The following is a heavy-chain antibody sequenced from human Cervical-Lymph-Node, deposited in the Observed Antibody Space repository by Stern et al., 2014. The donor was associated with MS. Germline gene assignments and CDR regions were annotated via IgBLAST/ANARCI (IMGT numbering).Heavy chain of an antibody. J-gene: IGHJ4*02. V-gene: IGHV4-34*01. Sequence: QVQLQQWGAGLLKPSETLSLTCAVYGGSFSGYYWSWIRQPPGKGLEWIGEINHSGSTNYNPSLKSRVTISVDTSKNQFSLKLSSLTAADTAVYYCARVPPYYDFWSGYYTRGXXXXXWGQGTLVTVSS. CDR1: GGSFSGYY. D-gene: IGHD3-3*01. CDR2: INHSGST. CDR3: ARVPPYYDFWSGYYTRGXXXXX.